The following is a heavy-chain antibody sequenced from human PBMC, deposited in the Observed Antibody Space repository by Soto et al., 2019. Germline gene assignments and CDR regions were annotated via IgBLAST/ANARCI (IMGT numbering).Heavy chain of an antibody. V-gene: IGHV3-21*01. D-gene: IGHD1-7*01. CDR1: GHTSHSYA. CDR2: ISSSSSYI. Sequence: PGGSLRLSCVASGHTSHSYAMNWVRQAPGKGLEWVSSISSSSSYIYYADSVKGRFTISRDNAKNSLYLQMNSLRAEDTAVYYCATNLELLRFDYWGQGTLVTVSS. J-gene: IGHJ4*02. CDR3: ATNLELLRFDY.